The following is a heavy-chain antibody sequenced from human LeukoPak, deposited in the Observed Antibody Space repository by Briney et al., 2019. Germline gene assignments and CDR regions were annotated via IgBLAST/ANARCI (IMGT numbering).Heavy chain of an antibody. D-gene: IGHD1-1*01. V-gene: IGHV3-23*01. CDR1: GFTFSSYA. CDR2: ISGGGGST. J-gene: IGHJ4*02. Sequence: PGGSLRLSCAASGFTFSSYAMSWVRQAPGKGLEYVSVISGGGGSTHYRDSVKGRFTISRDNSKNTLYLQMNSLRVEDTAVYYCAKDGTTTITFDYWGQGTLVTVSS. CDR3: AKDGTTTITFDY.